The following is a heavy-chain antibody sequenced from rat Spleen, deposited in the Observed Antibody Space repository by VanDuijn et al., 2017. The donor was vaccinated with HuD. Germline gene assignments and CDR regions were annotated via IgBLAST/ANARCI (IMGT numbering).Heavy chain of an antibody. CDR1: GFSLTTYS. Sequence: QVQLKESGPGLVQPSETLSLTCTVSGFSLTTYSVSWIRQPPGKGLEWMGVIWSHGGIDYNSAIKSRLSITRDTSKSQVFLKMNSLQTEDTAMYFCARGSVFFDYWGRGVMVTVSS. CDR2: IWSHGGI. J-gene: IGHJ2*01. CDR3: ARGSVFFDY. V-gene: IGHV2-47*01.